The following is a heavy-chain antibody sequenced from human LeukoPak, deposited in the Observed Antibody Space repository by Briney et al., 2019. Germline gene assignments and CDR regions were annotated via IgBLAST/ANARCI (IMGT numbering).Heavy chain of an antibody. CDR2: ISYDGSNK. Sequence: HPGGSLRLSCAASGFTFSSYAIHWVRQAPGKGLEWVAVISYDGSNKYYADSVKGRFTISRDNSKNTLYLQMNSLRAEDTAVYYCAKQAIDTMRPHYYFDYWGQGTLVTVSS. D-gene: IGHD3-22*01. CDR3: AKQAIDTMRPHYYFDY. J-gene: IGHJ4*02. V-gene: IGHV3-30-3*02. CDR1: GFTFSSYA.